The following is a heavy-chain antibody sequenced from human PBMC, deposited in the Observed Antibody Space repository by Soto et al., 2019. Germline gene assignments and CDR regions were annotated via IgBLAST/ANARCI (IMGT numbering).Heavy chain of an antibody. CDR3: ARHRGYSYGIPYYYYGMDV. Sequence: GESLKISCKGSGYSFTSYWIGWVRQMPGKGLEWMGIIYPGDSDTRYSPSFQGQVTISADKSISTAYLQWSSLKASDTAMYYCARHRGYSYGIPYYYYGMDVWGQGTTVTVSS. J-gene: IGHJ6*02. CDR1: GYSFTSYW. CDR2: IYPGDSDT. V-gene: IGHV5-51*01. D-gene: IGHD5-18*01.